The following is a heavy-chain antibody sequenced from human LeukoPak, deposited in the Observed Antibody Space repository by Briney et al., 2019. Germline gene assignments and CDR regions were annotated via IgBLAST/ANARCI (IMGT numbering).Heavy chain of an antibody. D-gene: IGHD2-15*01. Sequence: GGSLRLSCAASGFTFSSYAMSWVRQAPGKGLEWVSAISGSGGSTHYADSVKGRFTISRDNSKNTLYLQMNSLRAEDTAVYYCAKDRGGIVVVVAAKVFDYWGQGTLVTVSS. CDR2: ISGSGGST. V-gene: IGHV3-23*01. CDR3: AKDRGGIVVVVAAKVFDY. J-gene: IGHJ4*02. CDR1: GFTFSSYA.